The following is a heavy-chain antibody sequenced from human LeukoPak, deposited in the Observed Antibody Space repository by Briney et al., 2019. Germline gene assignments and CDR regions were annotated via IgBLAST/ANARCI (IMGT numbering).Heavy chain of an antibody. V-gene: IGHV1-18*01. D-gene: IGHD3-16*01. J-gene: IGHJ4*02. Sequence: ASVKVSCKSSGYTFTTYGITWVRQAPGQGLEWMGWISTDNGDTNYAQKLQGRVTMTTDTSTSTAYMELRSLRSDDTAVYYCAGEGLGELTLDYWGQGTLVTVSS. CDR1: GYTFTTYG. CDR2: ISTDNGDT. CDR3: AGEGLGELTLDY.